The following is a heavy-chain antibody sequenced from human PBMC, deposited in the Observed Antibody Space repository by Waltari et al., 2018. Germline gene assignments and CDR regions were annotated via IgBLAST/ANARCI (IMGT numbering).Heavy chain of an antibody. CDR3: ARGTQGASAAGRENYFDY. D-gene: IGHD6-13*01. CDR2: IYWNDDK. V-gene: IGHV2-5*01. Sequence: QITLKESGPTLVKPTQTLTLTCTFSGFSLSTSGVGVGWIRQPPGKALEWLALIYWNDDKRYSPSLKSRLTITKDTSKNQVVLTRTNMDPVDTATYYCARGTQGASAAGRENYFDYWGQGTLVTVSS. J-gene: IGHJ4*02. CDR1: GFSLSTSGVG.